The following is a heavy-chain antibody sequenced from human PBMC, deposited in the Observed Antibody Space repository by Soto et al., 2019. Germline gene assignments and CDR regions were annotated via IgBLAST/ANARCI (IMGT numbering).Heavy chain of an antibody. D-gene: IGHD1-1*01. CDR2: ISPDGSST. CDR1: GFTFSASW. CDR3: ARDNNWSYDY. Sequence: GGSLRLSCAASGFTFSASWMHWVRQTPGKGLVWVSHISPDGSSTRDADSAQGRFINSRDNARSTLYLQMHSLRAEDTAVYYCARDNNWSYDYWGQGILVTVSS. J-gene: IGHJ4*02. V-gene: IGHV3-74*01.